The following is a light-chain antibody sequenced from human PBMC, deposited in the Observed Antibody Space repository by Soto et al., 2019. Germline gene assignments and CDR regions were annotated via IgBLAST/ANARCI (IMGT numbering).Light chain of an antibody. Sequence: EIVLTQSPATLSLSPGERATLSCRASRAISTFLAWYQQKPGQAPRLLIYDASTSATGIPARFSARGSGTDYTVTISSLEPEDSAVDYCQQGSNWPKTFGPGTKLESK. CDR3: QQGSNWPKT. V-gene: IGKV3-11*01. J-gene: IGKJ2*01. CDR2: DAS. CDR1: RAISTF.